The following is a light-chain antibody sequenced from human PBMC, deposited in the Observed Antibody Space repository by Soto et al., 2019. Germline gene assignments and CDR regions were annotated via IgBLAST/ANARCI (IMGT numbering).Light chain of an antibody. J-gene: IGLJ1*01. CDR3: AGGDDTLNGHV. Sequence: QSALTQPPSASGTPGQTVTISCSGSSSNIGTSSVHWYKHLPGTPPKPLIYTNDQRPSGVPDRFSGSKSSISASLAISGLQSEDEADYYCAGGDDTLNGHVFRAGAKVTDL. CDR1: SSNIGTSS. CDR2: TND. V-gene: IGLV1-44*01.